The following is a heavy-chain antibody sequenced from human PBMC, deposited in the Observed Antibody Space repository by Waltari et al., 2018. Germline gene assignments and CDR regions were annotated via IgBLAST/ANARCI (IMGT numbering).Heavy chain of an antibody. CDR3: ARDFGGRNDY. J-gene: IGHJ4*02. Sequence: EVTVVESGRGLVQPGGSLSLSCAASGFPVSRHWMHGVRQAPGKGLEWVSRINENWRTINYAGSVRGRFTISRDNTKNMLYLQMSSLRAEDTAIYYCARDFGGRNDYWGQGTLVTVSS. V-gene: IGHV3-74*01. CDR1: GFPVSRHW. D-gene: IGHD2-15*01. CDR2: INENWRTI.